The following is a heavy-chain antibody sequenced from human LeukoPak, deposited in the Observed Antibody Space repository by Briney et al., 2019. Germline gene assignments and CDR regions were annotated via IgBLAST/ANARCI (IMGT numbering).Heavy chain of an antibody. V-gene: IGHV3-23*01. Sequence: GGSLRLSCAASGFPFSSYAMSWVRQAPEKGLEWVSAISGSGRSTYYADSVKGRFTISRDNSKNTLYLQMNSLRAEDTAVYYCANRSVDVVVPAPCDYWGEGTLVTVSS. CDR1: GFPFSSYA. J-gene: IGHJ4*02. CDR3: ANRSVDVVVPAPCDY. D-gene: IGHD2-2*01. CDR2: ISGSGRST.